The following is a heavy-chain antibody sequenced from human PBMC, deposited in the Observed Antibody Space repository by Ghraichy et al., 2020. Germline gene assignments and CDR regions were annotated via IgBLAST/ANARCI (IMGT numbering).Heavy chain of an antibody. J-gene: IGHJ4*02. V-gene: IGHV4-34*01. CDR2: INHSGST. CDR3: ARARKQQLVRGRYFDY. Sequence: SETLSLTCAVYGGSFSGYYWSWIRQPPGKGLEWIGEINHSGSTNYNPSLKSRVTISVDTSKNQFSLKLSSVTAADTAVYYCARARKQQLVRGRYFDYWGQGTLVTVSS. D-gene: IGHD6-13*01. CDR1: GGSFSGYY.